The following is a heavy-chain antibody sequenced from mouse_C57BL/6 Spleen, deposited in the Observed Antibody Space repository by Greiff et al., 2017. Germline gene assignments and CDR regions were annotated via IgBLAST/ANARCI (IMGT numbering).Heavy chain of an antibody. V-gene: IGHV5-4*01. CDR3: ASDYYGSSPFAY. CDR2: ISDGGSYT. Sequence: EVQLQESGGGLVKPGGSLKLSCAASGFTFSSYAMSWVRQTPEKRLEWVATISDGGSYTYYPDNVKGRFTISRDNAKNNLYLQMSHLKSEDTAMYYCASDYYGSSPFAYWGQGTLVTVSA. D-gene: IGHD1-1*01. CDR1: GFTFSSYA. J-gene: IGHJ3*01.